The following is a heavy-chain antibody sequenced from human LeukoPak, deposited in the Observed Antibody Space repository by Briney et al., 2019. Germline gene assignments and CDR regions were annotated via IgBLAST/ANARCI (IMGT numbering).Heavy chain of an antibody. D-gene: IGHD5-18*01. CDR1: GFTFSSYW. V-gene: IGHV3-7*01. Sequence: GGSLRLSCAASGFTFSSYWMSWVRQAPGKGLEWVANIKQDGSEKYYVDSVKGRFTISRDNAKNSLYLQMNSLRAEDTAAYYCARASGYSCGEYFDYWGQGTLVTVSS. J-gene: IGHJ4*02. CDR2: IKQDGSEK. CDR3: ARASGYSCGEYFDY.